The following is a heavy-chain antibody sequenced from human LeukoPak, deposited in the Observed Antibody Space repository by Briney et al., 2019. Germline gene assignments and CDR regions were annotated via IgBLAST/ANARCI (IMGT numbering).Heavy chain of an antibody. CDR3: VRGFSAGY. J-gene: IGHJ4*02. V-gene: IGHV3-7*04. D-gene: IGHD4/OR15-4a*01. Sequence: GESLKISCAASGFTFGNHWMTWVRQAPGKGLEWVANINQGGSEKHYVDSLKGRFTISRDKAKNSLYLQMNSLRTEDTALYYCVRGFSAGYWGQGPVITVPS. CDR2: INQGGSEK. CDR1: GFTFGNHW.